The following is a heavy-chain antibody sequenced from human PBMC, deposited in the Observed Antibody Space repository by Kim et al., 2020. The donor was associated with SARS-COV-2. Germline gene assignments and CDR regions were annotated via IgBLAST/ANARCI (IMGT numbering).Heavy chain of an antibody. D-gene: IGHD3-3*01. J-gene: IGHJ5*02. CDR2: ISSSSSYT. Sequence: GGSLRLSCAVSGFIFSDYYMSWIRQAQGKGLEWVSYISSSSSYTNYADSVKGRFTISRDNAKNSLYLQMNSLRADDTAVYYCARVKAQNDFWSAYYEVVGWFDPWGQGTLVTVSS. CDR3: ARVKAQNDFWSAYYEVVGWFDP. V-gene: IGHV3-11*05. CDR1: GFIFSDYY.